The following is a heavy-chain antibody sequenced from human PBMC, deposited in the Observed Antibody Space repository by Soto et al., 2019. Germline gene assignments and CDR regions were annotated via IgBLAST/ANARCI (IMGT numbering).Heavy chain of an antibody. V-gene: IGHV3-74*01. J-gene: IGHJ5*02. CDR3: ARGYSTWGSS. D-gene: IGHD3-16*01. CDR2: LNTDGSSA. CDR1: GFPFSSYF. Sequence: EVQLVQSGGGLVQPGGSLRLSCAASGFPFSSYFMHWVRQAPGKGLVWVSRLNTDGSSANYADSVKGRFTISRDNAKNTLYLQMNSLRVEDTAVYYCARGYSTWGSSWGQGTLVTVSS.